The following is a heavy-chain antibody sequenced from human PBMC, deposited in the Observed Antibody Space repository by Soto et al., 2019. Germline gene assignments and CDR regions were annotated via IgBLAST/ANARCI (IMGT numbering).Heavy chain of an antibody. CDR1: GFTFSSYS. CDR3: ARVITIFLLVIMPYDFDY. CDR2: ISSSSSTI. J-gene: IGHJ4*02. D-gene: IGHD3-9*01. V-gene: IGHV3-48*02. Sequence: GGSLRLSCAASGFTFSSYSMNWVRQAPGKGLEWVSYISSSSSTIYYADSVKGRFTISREDAMNSLYLQMNSLIDEDTAVYYCARVITIFLLVIMPYDFDYWGQGTLVPVSS.